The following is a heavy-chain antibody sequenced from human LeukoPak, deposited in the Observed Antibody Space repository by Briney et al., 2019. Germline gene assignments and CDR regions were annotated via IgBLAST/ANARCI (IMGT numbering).Heavy chain of an antibody. V-gene: IGHV3-53*01. CDR1: GFAVSSNY. J-gene: IGHJ4*02. D-gene: IGHD5-12*01. CDR2: IYGGGST. CDR3: AKAYSGYDRFDY. Sequence: GGSLRLSCAASGFAVSSNYMSWVRQAPGKGLEWVSFIYGGGSTYYADSVKSRFTISRDNSKNTLYLQMNSLRAEDTAVYYCAKAYSGYDRFDYWGQGTLVTVSS.